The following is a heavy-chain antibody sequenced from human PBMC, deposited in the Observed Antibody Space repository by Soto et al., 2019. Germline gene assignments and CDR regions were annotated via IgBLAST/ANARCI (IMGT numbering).Heavy chain of an antibody. CDR1: GYTFTSYA. V-gene: IGHV1-3*05. Sequence: QVQLVQSGAEEKKPGASVKVSCKASGYTFTSYAMHWVRQAPGQRPEWMGWINAGNGNTKYSQKFQGRVTLTRDTSASTDYMGLSSLRSEDTAVYNSARAVAVPADFDYWGKGTLVTVPS. D-gene: IGHD6-19*01. J-gene: IGHJ4*02. CDR3: ARAVAVPADFDY. CDR2: INAGNGNT.